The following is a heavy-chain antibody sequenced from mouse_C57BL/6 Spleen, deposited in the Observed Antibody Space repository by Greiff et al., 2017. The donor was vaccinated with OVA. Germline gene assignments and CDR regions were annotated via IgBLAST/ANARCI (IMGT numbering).Heavy chain of an antibody. D-gene: IGHD1-1*01. CDR3: ARQDGYYYGSSYVGRYFDV. Sequence: EVQLQQSGPELVKPGASVKIPCKASGYTFTDYNMDWVKQSHGKSLEWIGDINPNNGGTIYNQKFKGKATLTVDKSSSTAYMELRSLTSEDTAVYYCARQDGYYYGSSYVGRYFDVWGTGTTVTVSS. CDR1: GYTFTDYN. CDR2: INPNNGGT. V-gene: IGHV1-18*01. J-gene: IGHJ1*03.